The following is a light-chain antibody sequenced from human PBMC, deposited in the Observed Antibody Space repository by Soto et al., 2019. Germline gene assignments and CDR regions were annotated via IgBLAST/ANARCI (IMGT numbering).Light chain of an antibody. V-gene: IGKV4-1*01. CDR3: QQYYSTPRT. CDR2: WAS. Sequence: DIVMTHSPDSLAVCLCERATINCNCRQTVVDSFNNKDYLTWYQQKQGQPPKLLIYWASTREFGVPDRFSGSVYGTDFTLTISSLQAEDVAVYYCQQYYSTPRTFGHGTKVDIK. J-gene: IGKJ1*01. CDR1: QTVVDSFNNKDY.